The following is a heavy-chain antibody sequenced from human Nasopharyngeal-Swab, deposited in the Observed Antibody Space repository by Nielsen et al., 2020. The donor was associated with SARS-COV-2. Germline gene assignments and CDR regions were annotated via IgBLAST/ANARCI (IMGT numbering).Heavy chain of an antibody. CDR2: ISSSSSYI. Sequence: GGSLRLSCAASGFTFSSYSMNWVRQAPGKGLEWVSFISSSSSYIYYADSVKGRFTISRDNAKNSLYLQMNSLRAEDMAVYYCARVFNRVSEIAAADPNIYYYYGMDVWGQGTTVTVSS. CDR1: GFTFSSYS. D-gene: IGHD6-13*01. J-gene: IGHJ6*02. CDR3: ARVFNRVSEIAAADPNIYYYYGMDV. V-gene: IGHV3-21*01.